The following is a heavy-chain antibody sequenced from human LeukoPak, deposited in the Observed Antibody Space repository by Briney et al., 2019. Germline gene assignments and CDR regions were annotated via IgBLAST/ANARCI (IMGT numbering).Heavy chain of an antibody. Sequence: ASVKVSCKASGYRFTDFHFHWVRQAPGQGIEWMGWINPATGMKPNIGGTYYGKKFRGRVTMTTDTSISTIYLEMSSLTSDDTAVYFWVRVKKILPEFEFWGQGTLLTVSS. D-gene: IGHD2-21*01. J-gene: IGHJ4*02. CDR2: INPATGMKPNIGGT. CDR1: GYRFTDFH. V-gene: IGHV1-2*02. CDR3: VRVKKILPEFEF.